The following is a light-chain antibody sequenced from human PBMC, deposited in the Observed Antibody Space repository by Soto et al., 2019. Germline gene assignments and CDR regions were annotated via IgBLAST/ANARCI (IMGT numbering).Light chain of an antibody. Sequence: ALTQPASVSGSPGQSITISCTGTSSDVGGYNYVSWYQQHPGKAPKLMIYGVTNRPSGVSSRFSGSRSGNTASLTISGLQAEDEAEYFCNSYTSSSTFVFGTGTKLTVL. J-gene: IGLJ1*01. CDR1: SSDVGGYNY. CDR2: GVT. V-gene: IGLV2-14*01. CDR3: NSYTSSSTFV.